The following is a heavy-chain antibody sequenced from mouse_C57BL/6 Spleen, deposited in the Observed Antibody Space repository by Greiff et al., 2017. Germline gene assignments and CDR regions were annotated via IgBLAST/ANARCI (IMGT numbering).Heavy chain of an antibody. D-gene: IGHD5-5*01. Sequence: EVQLQQSGPELVKPGASVKISCKASGYTFTDYYMNWVKQSPGQSLEWIGDINPNNGGTSYNQKFKGKATLTVDKSSSTAYMQLRSLTSEDAADDYCAKGLPCYAMDYWGQGTSVTVSS. CDR1: GYTFTDYY. V-gene: IGHV1-26*01. CDR2: INPNNGGT. CDR3: AKGLPCYAMDY. J-gene: IGHJ4*01.